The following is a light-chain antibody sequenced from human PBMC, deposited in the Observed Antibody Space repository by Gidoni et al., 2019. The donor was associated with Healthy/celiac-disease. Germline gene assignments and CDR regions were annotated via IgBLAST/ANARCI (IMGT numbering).Light chain of an antibody. CDR2: GAS. Sequence: ILLTQSPGTLSLSPGERATLSCRASQSVSSSYLAWYQQKPGQAPRLLIYGASSRATGIPDRFSGSGSGTDSTLTISRLEPEDFAVYYCKQYGSSPQTFGQGTKLEIK. V-gene: IGKV3-20*01. CDR1: QSVSSSY. CDR3: KQYGSSPQT. J-gene: IGKJ2*01.